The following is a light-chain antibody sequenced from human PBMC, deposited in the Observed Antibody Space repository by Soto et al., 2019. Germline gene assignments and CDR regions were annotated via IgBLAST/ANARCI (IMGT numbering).Light chain of an antibody. Sequence: QSALTQPASVSESPGQSITISCTGTSSDVGGYKYVSWYQQHPGTAPKLMIYDVSYRPSGVPNRFSGSKSGNTAALTISGLQVEDEADYYCASYTTSNTPWVFGGGTKLTVL. CDR3: ASYTTSNTPWV. V-gene: IGLV2-14*03. CDR1: SSDVGGYKY. J-gene: IGLJ3*02. CDR2: DVS.